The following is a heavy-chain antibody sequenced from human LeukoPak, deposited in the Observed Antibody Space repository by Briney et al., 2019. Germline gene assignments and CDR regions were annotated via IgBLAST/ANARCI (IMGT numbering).Heavy chain of an antibody. CDR2: LHTSGST. D-gene: IGHD2-2*01. J-gene: IGHJ4*02. V-gene: IGHV4-4*07. CDR3: ARDRCSSASCYTKGFDY. Sequence: SETLSLTCTVSGVSISTYYWSWIRQPAGKGLEWIGRLHTSGSTNYNPSLKSRVTMSVDTSKNQFSLKLSSVTAADTAVYHCARDRCSSASCYTKGFDYWGQGTLVTVSS. CDR1: GVSISTYY.